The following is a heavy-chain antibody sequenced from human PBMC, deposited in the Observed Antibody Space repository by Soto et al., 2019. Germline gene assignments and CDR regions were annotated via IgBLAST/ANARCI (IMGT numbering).Heavy chain of an antibody. CDR1: GFTFSGSA. V-gene: IGHV3-73*01. CDR3: TRLISASYEGGSAY. D-gene: IGHD1-26*01. Sequence: GGSLRLSCTASGFTFSGSAMHWVRQPSGKGLEWVGRIRSKAKSYATAYGVSVKGRFTISRDDSKNTAYLQMNSLKTEDTSVYYCTRLISASYEGGSAYWGQGTLVTVS. J-gene: IGHJ4*02. CDR2: IRSKAKSYAT.